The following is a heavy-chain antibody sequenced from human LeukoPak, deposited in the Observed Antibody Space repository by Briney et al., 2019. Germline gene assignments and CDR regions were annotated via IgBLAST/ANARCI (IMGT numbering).Heavy chain of an antibody. J-gene: IGHJ4*02. Sequence: GGSGRTNYSQTFQDRVTITRDTSATTSYMEMRSLRYEDTAIFYCARGYYYDSSGYYFDSWGQGTLVTVSS. CDR2: GGSGRT. CDR3: ARGYYYDSSGYYFDS. V-gene: IGHV1-3*01. D-gene: IGHD3-22*01.